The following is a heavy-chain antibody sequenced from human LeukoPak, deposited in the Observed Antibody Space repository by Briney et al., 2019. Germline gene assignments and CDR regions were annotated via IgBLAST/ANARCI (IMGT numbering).Heavy chain of an antibody. J-gene: IGHJ4*02. CDR2: INHSGST. CDR3: ARNQYSSSPHDY. Sequence: SETLSLTCAVYGGSFSGYYWSWIRQPPGKGLEWIGEINHSGSTNYNPSLKSRVTISVDTSKNQFSLKLSSVTAADTAVYYCARNQYSSSPHDYWGQGTLVTVPS. V-gene: IGHV4-34*01. D-gene: IGHD6-13*01. CDR1: GGSFSGYY.